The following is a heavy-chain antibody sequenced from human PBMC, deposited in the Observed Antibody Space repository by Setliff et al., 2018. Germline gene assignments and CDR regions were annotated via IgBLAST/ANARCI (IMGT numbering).Heavy chain of an antibody. J-gene: IGHJ4*02. CDR1: GASFSGTY. CDR3: ARDNTILGATAY. D-gene: IGHD1-26*01. V-gene: IGHV4-34*01. Sequence: SETLSLTCAVYGASFSGTYCSWIRQSPGKGLEWIGEINHTGSPNCIGEINHSGSPNYNPSLQSRVPISVDTSKHHFSLNLTSVTAADTAVYFCARDNTILGATAYWGQGTLVTVSS. CDR2: INHSGSP.